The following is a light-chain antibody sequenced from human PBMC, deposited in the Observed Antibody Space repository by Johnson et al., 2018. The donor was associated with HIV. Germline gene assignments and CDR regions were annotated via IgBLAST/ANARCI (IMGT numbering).Light chain of an antibody. Sequence: QSVLTQPPSVSAAPGQKVTISCSGSSSNIGNNYVSWYQQLPGTAPKLLIYENNKRPSGIPDRFSGSKSGTSATLGITGLQTGDEADYYSGTLDSSLSAAGVFGTGTKVTV. J-gene: IGLJ1*01. CDR2: ENN. CDR3: GTLDSSLSAAGV. CDR1: SSNIGNNY. V-gene: IGLV1-51*02.